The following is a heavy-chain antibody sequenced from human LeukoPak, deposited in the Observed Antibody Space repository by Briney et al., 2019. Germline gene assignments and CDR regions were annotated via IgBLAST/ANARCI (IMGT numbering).Heavy chain of an antibody. D-gene: IGHD5-18*01. CDR3: ASREAMATGYFDY. V-gene: IGHV4-59*08. CDR1: GGSISSYY. J-gene: IGHJ4*02. CDR2: IYYSGST. Sequence: SETLSLTCTVSGGSISSYYWIWIRQPPGKGLEWMVYIYYSGSTNYNPSLKSRVTTSLDTSNNHFSLQVSSVTAADTGVYYCASREAMATGYFDYWGQGTLVTVSS.